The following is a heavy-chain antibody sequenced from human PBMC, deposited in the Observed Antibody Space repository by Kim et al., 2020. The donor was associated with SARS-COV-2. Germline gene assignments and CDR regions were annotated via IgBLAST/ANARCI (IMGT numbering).Heavy chain of an antibody. CDR3: ARDLTGVLGYGMDV. V-gene: IGHV3-33*01. J-gene: IGHJ6*02. D-gene: IGHD7-27*01. Sequence: YADSVKGRFTISGDNSKNTLYLQMNSLKAEDTAVYYCARDLTGVLGYGMDVWGQGTTVTVSS.